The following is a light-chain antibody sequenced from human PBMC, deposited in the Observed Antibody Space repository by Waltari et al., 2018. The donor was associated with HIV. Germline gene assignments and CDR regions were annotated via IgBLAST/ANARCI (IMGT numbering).Light chain of an antibody. CDR2: RND. J-gene: IGLJ1*01. CDR1: NFNIGSNY. CDR3: AACDDSLSGFYV. Sequence: QSVLTQPPSASGTPGQRVTISCSGSNFNIGSNYVYWYQHVPGAAPKLLIYRNDQRPSGVPDRFSGSKSGTSASLAISGLRSEDEADYYCAACDDSLSGFYVLGTGTKVTVL. V-gene: IGLV1-47*01.